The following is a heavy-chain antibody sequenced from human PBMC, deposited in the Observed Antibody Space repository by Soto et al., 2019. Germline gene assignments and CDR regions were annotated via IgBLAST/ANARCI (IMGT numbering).Heavy chain of an antibody. CDR2: IYWDDDK. J-gene: IGHJ6*02. V-gene: IGHV2-5*02. Sequence: QITLKESGPPLVKPTQTLTLTCTFSAFSLSTGGVGVGWIRQPPGKALEWLALIYWDDDKRYSPSLRSRLTITKDTSKNQVGLTMTNMDPVDTATYYCIQSRCGGDCLQSYASYYYYGMDVWGQGTTVTVSS. CDR3: IQSRCGGDCLQSYASYYYYGMDV. CDR1: AFSLSTGGVG. D-gene: IGHD2-21*02.